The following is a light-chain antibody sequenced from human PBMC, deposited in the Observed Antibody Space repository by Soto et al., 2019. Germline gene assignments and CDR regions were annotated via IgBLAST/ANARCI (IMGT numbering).Light chain of an antibody. V-gene: IGKV1-39*01. Sequence: IQMTQSPSSLSASVGDRVTITCRASQSISTYLNWYQQKLGRAPKLLIYDVTTLQSGVPSRFSGSGSGTDFTLTISSLQPDDFATYYCQQSYDLPPTFGQGTKVEIE. CDR2: DVT. CDR1: QSISTY. J-gene: IGKJ1*01. CDR3: QQSYDLPPT.